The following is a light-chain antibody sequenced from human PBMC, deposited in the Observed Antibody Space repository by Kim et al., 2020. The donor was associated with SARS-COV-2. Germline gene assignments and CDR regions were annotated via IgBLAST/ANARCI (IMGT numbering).Light chain of an antibody. CDR3: QSYDSSLSGVV. J-gene: IGLJ2*01. CDR1: SASIGAGSD. CDR2: GNS. V-gene: IGLV1-40*01. Sequence: QGVTISCTWSSASIGAGSDLHWYQQLPGTAPKLLIYGNSNRPSGVPDRFSGSKSGTSASLAITGLQAEDEADYYCQSYDSSLSGVVFGGGTQLTVL.